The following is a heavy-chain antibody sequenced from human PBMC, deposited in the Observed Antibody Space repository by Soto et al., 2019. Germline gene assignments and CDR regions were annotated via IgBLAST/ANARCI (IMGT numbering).Heavy chain of an antibody. Sequence: PGGSLRLSCAASGFTFSSYWMSWVRQAPGKGLEWVANIKQDGSEKYYVDSVKGRFTISRDNAKNSLYLQMNSLRAEDTAVYYCARGPAAYDFCSGYTQYGMDVWGQGTTVTVYS. CDR2: IKQDGSEK. J-gene: IGHJ6*02. CDR3: ARGPAAYDFCSGYTQYGMDV. D-gene: IGHD3-3*01. CDR1: GFTFSSYW. V-gene: IGHV3-7*01.